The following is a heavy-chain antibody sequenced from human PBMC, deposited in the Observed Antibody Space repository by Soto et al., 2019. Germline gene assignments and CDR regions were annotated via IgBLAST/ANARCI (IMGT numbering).Heavy chain of an antibody. Sequence: ASVKVSCKTSGYTFTNYVVDWVRQAPGQGLEWMGWINFGNGNTKYSEKFQGRVTITRDTSASTAYMELNSLTSEDTAVYYCARGLTIFGVVIGYWGQGTLVTVSS. J-gene: IGHJ4*02. V-gene: IGHV1-3*01. D-gene: IGHD3-3*01. CDR2: INFGNGNT. CDR3: ARGLTIFGVVIGY. CDR1: GYTFTNYV.